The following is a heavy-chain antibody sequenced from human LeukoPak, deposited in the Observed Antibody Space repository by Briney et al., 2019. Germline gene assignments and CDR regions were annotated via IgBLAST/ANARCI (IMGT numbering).Heavy chain of an antibody. CDR2: INTDGSST. J-gene: IGHJ3*01. CDR1: GFTFSSYW. CDR3: ARDSQYYYDSSGYKF. V-gene: IGHV3-74*01. Sequence: GGSLRLSCAASGFTFSSYWMHWVRQAPGKGLVWVSRINTDGSSTSYADSVKGRFTISRDNAKNSLYLQMNSLRAEDTAVYYCARDSQYYYDSSGYKFWGQGTMVTVSS. D-gene: IGHD3-22*01.